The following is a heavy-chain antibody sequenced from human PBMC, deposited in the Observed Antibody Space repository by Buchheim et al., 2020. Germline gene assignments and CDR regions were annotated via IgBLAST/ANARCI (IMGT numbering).Heavy chain of an antibody. V-gene: IGHV3-7*01. CDR1: GFTFSDYY. D-gene: IGHD3-3*01. J-gene: IGHJ6*02. CDR2: IKQDGSEK. CDR3: ARDGPTIFGVVSYGMDV. Sequence: VQLVESGGGLVKPGGSLRLSCAASGFTFSDYYMSWIRQAPGKGLEWVANIKQDGSEKYYVDSVKGRFTISRDNAKNSLYLQMNSLRAEDTAVYYCARDGPTIFGVVSYGMDVWGQGTT.